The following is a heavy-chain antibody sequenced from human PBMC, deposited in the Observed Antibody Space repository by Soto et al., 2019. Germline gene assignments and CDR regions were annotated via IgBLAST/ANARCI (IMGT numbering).Heavy chain of an antibody. CDR2: IYYSGST. CDR1: GGSISSSSYY. Sequence: QMQLQESGPGLVKPSETLSLSCTVSGGSISSSSYYWGWIRQPPGKGLEWIGYIYYSGSTYVNPSLKSRVTISRDASKRQFSLRLSSVTAADTAVYYCASPGKHFQSSGYFYFDFWGQGTLVTVSS. J-gene: IGHJ4*02. V-gene: IGHV4-39*01. CDR3: ASPGKHFQSSGYFYFDF. D-gene: IGHD3-22*01.